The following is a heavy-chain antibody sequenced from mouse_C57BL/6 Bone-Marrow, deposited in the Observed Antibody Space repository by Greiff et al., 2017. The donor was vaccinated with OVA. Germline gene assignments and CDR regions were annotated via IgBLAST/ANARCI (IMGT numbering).Heavy chain of an antibody. V-gene: IGHV1-26*01. J-gene: IGHJ2*01. CDR2: INPNNGGT. CDR1: GYTFTDYY. CDR3: ASRGDYFDY. Sequence: EVKLQQSGPELVKPGASVKISCKASGYTFTDYYMNWVKQSHGKSLEWIGDINPNNGGTSYNQKFKGKATLTVDKSSSTAYMELRSLTSEDSAVYYCASRGDYFDYWGQGTTLTVSS.